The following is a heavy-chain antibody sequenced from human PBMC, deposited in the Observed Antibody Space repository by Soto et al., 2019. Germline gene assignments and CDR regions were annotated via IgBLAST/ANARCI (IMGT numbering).Heavy chain of an antibody. V-gene: IGHV3-11*01. J-gene: IGHJ3*02. CDR1: GFTFSDYY. CDR2: ISSSGSTI. D-gene: IGHD3-3*01. Sequence: VQLVESGGGLVQPGGSLRLSCAASGFTFSDYYMSWIRQAPGKGLEWVSYISSSGSTIYYADSVKGRFTISRDNAKNSLYLQMNSLRAEDTAVYYCASSITIFGVVEHAFDIWGQGTMVTVSS. CDR3: ASSITIFGVVEHAFDI.